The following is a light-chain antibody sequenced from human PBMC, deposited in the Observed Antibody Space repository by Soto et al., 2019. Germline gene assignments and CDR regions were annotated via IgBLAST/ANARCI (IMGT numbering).Light chain of an antibody. Sequence: DIQMTQSPSTPSASVGDRVTITCRASQTIDSWLAWYQQRPGKPPNLLIYKASTLASGVPSRFSGSGSGTEFTLTINSLQPDDFATYFCQQSYSTPPWTFGQGTKVDIK. CDR2: KAS. CDR3: QQSYSTPPWT. CDR1: QTIDSW. V-gene: IGKV1-5*03. J-gene: IGKJ1*01.